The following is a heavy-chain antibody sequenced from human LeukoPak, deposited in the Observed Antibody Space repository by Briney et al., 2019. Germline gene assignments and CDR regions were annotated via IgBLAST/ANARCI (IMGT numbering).Heavy chain of an antibody. Sequence: GGSPRLSCAASGFTVSGIYMSWVRQAPGKGLEWISVIYGGSNTYYYADSVKGRFTISRDNSKSTVYLQMNSLRVEDTAIYYCARGSGFETGDYWGQGTLVTVSS. CDR3: ARGSGFETGDY. CDR2: IYGGSNT. CDR1: GFTVSGIY. V-gene: IGHV3-53*01. J-gene: IGHJ4*02. D-gene: IGHD5-12*01.